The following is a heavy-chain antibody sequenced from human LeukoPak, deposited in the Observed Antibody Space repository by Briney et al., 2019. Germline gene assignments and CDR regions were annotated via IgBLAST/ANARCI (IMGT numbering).Heavy chain of an antibody. CDR3: ATLVVVAAHMGLDY. CDR1: GGSISSSSYY. CDR2: IYYSGST. J-gene: IGHJ4*02. Sequence: SETLSLTCTVSGGSISSSSYYWGWIRQPPGKGLEWIGSIYYSGSTYYSPSLKSRVTISVDTSKNQFSLKLSSVTAADTAVYYCATLVVVAAHMGLDYWGQGTLVTVSS. D-gene: IGHD2-15*01. V-gene: IGHV4-39*01.